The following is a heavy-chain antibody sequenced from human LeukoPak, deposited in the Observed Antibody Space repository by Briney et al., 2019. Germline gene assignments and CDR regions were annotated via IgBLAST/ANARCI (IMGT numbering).Heavy chain of an antibody. Sequence: GGSLRLSCAASGFTFSSYSMNWVRQAPGKGLEWVSYISSSSRTIYYADSVRGRFTISRDNAKNSLYLQMNSLRDEDTAVYYCARDSESGWYLDYWGQGTPVTVSS. V-gene: IGHV3-48*02. J-gene: IGHJ4*02. CDR1: GFTFSSYS. D-gene: IGHD6-19*01. CDR3: ARDSESGWYLDY. CDR2: ISSSSRTI.